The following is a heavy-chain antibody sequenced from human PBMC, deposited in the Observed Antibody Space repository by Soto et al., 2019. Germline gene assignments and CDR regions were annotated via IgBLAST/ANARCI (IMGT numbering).Heavy chain of an antibody. D-gene: IGHD6-13*01. V-gene: IGHV1-18*03. J-gene: IGHJ4*02. CDR3: AREVGAAAAIDY. CDR2: INPYNGNT. Sequence: QVQLVQSGAEVKKPGASVKVSCKTSGYTFTNYGITWVRQAPGQGLEWMGWINPYNGNTNYAQKLQGRVTMTTGTSTSTAYMELRSLRSDDMAVYYCAREVGAAAAIDYWGQGTLVTVSS. CDR1: GYTFTNYG.